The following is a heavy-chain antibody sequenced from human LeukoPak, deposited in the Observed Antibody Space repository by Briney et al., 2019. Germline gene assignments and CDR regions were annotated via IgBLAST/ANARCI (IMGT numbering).Heavy chain of an antibody. CDR3: ARPMVRGVIIVYGAFDI. Sequence: EGSLRLSCAASGFTFSSYAMHWVRQAPGKGLEWVAVISYDGSNKYYADSVKGRFTISRDNSKNTLYLQMNSLRAEDTAVYYCARPMVRGVIIVYGAFDIWGQGTMVTVSS. CDR1: GFTFSSYA. D-gene: IGHD3-10*01. J-gene: IGHJ3*02. CDR2: ISYDGSNK. V-gene: IGHV3-30*04.